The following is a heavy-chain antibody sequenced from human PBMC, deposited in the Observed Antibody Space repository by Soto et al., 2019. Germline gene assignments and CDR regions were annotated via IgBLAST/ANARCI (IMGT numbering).Heavy chain of an antibody. D-gene: IGHD3-22*01. CDR2: ISSSSSYI. V-gene: IGHV3-21*01. CDR3: ARVVDYYDPYYYYGMDV. J-gene: IGHJ6*02. Sequence: EVQLVESGGGLVKPGGSLRLSCAASGFTFSSYNMNWVRQAPGKGLEWVSSISSSSSYIYYADSVKGRFTISRDNAKNSLYLKMNSLRAEDTAVYYCARVVDYYDPYYYYGMDVWGQGNTVTVSS. CDR1: GFTFSSYN.